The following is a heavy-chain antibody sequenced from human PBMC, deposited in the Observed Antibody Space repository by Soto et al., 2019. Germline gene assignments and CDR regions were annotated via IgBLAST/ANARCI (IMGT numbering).Heavy chain of an antibody. D-gene: IGHD3-16*01. CDR2: LNTYNGNT. CDR3: AREEVGVTFYYYGMEV. V-gene: IGHV1-18*01. CDR1: GYTFTTYG. J-gene: IGHJ6*02. Sequence: ASVKVSCKASGYTFTTYGITWVRQAPVQGLEWMGWLNTYNGNTNCAQNLKGRVTMTTDASTSTAYMELRSLRSDDTAVYYCAREEVGVTFYYYGMEVWGQGPTVTVSS.